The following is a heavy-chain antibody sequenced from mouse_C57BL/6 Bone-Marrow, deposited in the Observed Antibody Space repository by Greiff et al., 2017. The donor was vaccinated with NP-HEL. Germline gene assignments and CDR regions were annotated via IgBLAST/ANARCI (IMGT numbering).Heavy chain of an antibody. CDR1: GYTFTDYY. Sequence: EVQLQQSGPELVKPGASVKISCKASGYTFTDYYVNWVKQSHGKSLEWIGDINPNNGGTSYNQKFKGKATLTVDKSSSTAYMELRSLTSEDSEVYYCARATYYDYGGAMDYWGQGTLVTVSA. J-gene: IGHJ4*01. V-gene: IGHV1-26*01. D-gene: IGHD2-4*01. CDR2: INPNNGGT. CDR3: ARATYYDYGGAMDY.